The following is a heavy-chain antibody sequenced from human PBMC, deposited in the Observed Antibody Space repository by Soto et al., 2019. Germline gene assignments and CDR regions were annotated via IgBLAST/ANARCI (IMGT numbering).Heavy chain of an antibody. CDR3: ARGLYYYDTSGYDY. CDR2: ISSSNSYI. CDR1: GFTFSNYS. V-gene: IGHV3-21*01. D-gene: IGHD3-22*01. J-gene: IGHJ4*02. Sequence: PGGSLRLSCAASGFTFSNYSMSWVRQAPGKGLEWVSSISSSNSYIYYADSLKGRFTISRDNAKNSLYLQMHSLRAEDTAVYYCARGLYYYDTSGYDYWGQGTLV.